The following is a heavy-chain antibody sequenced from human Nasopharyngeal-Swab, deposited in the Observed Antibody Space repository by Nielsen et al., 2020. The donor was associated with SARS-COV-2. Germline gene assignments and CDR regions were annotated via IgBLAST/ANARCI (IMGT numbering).Heavy chain of an antibody. CDR3: ARLLLSKYFDY. CDR1: GYTFTSYW. V-gene: IGHV5-51*01. Sequence: GGSLRLSCKVSGYTFTSYWIGWVRQMHGKGLEWMGIIYPGDSDTRYSTSFQGQVTISADKSISTTYLQWSSLKASDTAMYYCARLLLSKYFDYWGQGTLVTVSS. J-gene: IGHJ4*02. CDR2: IYPGDSDT.